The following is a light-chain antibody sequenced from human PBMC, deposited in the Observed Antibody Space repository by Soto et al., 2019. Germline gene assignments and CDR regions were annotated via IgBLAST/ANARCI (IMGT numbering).Light chain of an antibody. CDR1: HDITSY. CDR3: QHCDYLPI. Sequence: DIQMTQSPSSLSTSVGDRLTITCQASHDITSYLNWYQHKPGKAPKLLIYDASILEAGVPPRFSGSGSGTDFTLTISVVQPEDVATYYCQHCDYLPIFGPGTTVHFK. J-gene: IGKJ3*01. CDR2: DAS. V-gene: IGKV1-33*01.